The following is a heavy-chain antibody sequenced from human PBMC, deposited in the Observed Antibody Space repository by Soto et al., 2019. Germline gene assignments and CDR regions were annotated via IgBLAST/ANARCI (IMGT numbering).Heavy chain of an antibody. Sequence: QVHMVQSGPEVKKPGASVKVSCKASGYTFTSFGISWVRQAPGQGLEWMGRISTYNGNTDYAQKFQDRVTMTTDTATATAYRALRTLRSDDTAVYYCASDDLLTGALDYWGQGTLVTVSS. J-gene: IGHJ4*02. CDR2: ISTYNGNT. V-gene: IGHV1-18*01. CDR1: GYTFTSFG. CDR3: ASDDLLTGALDY. D-gene: IGHD3-9*01.